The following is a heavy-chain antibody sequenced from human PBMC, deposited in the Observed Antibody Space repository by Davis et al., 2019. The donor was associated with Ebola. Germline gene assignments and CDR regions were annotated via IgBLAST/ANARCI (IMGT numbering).Heavy chain of an antibody. V-gene: IGHV3-23*01. CDR2: LGLSADT. CDR1: GFIFSNSP. J-gene: IGHJ3*01. D-gene: IGHD6-19*01. Sequence: GGSLRLSCAASGFIFSNSPMHWVRRAPGKGLEWVSTLGLSADTYYADSVKGRFTISRDNSKNTLHLQMNSLRVEDTAIYYCVKDTSNVWFDVWGQGTMVTVSS. CDR3: VKDTSNVWFDV.